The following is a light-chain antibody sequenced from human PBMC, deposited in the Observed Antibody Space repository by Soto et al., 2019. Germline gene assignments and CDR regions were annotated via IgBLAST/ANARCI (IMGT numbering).Light chain of an antibody. J-gene: IGLJ1*01. Sequence: QSALTQPASVSDSPGQSITISCTGTSSDVGGSNFVSWYQQHPGKPPKRIIYDVANRPSGVSNRFSGSKSGSTASLIISRLQTEDEADYYCVSYTSSTTYVFGTGTKATVL. V-gene: IGLV2-14*03. CDR3: VSYTSSTTYV. CDR2: DVA. CDR1: SSDVGGSNF.